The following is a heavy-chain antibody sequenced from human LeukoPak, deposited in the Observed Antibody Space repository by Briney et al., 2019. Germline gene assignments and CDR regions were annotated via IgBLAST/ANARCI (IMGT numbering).Heavy chain of an antibody. V-gene: IGHV4-59*01. D-gene: IGHD2-15*01. J-gene: IGHJ4*02. CDR1: GGSISSYY. Sequence: SETLSLTCTVSGGSISSYYWSWIRQPPGKGLEWIGYIYYSGSTSYNPSLKSRVTISVDTSKNQFSLKLSSVTAADTAVYYCAREAGYCSGGSCYGAWFDYWGQGTLVTVSS. CDR2: IYYSGST. CDR3: AREAGYCSGGSCYGAWFDY.